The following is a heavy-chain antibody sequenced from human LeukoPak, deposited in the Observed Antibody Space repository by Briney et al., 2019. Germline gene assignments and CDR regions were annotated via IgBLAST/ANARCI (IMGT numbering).Heavy chain of an antibody. D-gene: IGHD6-13*01. CDR3: AKAASSSWPSYQYGMDV. Sequence: GGSLRLSCAASGFTFSDYYMSWIRQAPGKGLEWVSYISSSGSTIYYADSVKGRFTVSKDNSKNTVYLQMNDLRVDDTAVYYCAKAASSSWPSYQYGMDVWGQGTTVTVSS. V-gene: IGHV3-11*01. CDR2: ISSSGSTI. CDR1: GFTFSDYY. J-gene: IGHJ6*02.